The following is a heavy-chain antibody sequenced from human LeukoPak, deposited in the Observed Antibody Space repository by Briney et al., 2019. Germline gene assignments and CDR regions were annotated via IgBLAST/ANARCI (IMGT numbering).Heavy chain of an antibody. CDR2: IIPILGIA. CDR1: GGTFSSYA. V-gene: IGHV1-69*04. D-gene: IGHD6-19*01. Sequence: SVKVSCRASGGTFSSYAISWVRQAPGQGLEWMGRIIPILGIANYAQKFQGRVTITADKSTSTAYMELSSLRSGDTAVYYCARGEAVAGSAFDYWGQGTLVTVSS. CDR3: ARGEAVAGSAFDY. J-gene: IGHJ4*02.